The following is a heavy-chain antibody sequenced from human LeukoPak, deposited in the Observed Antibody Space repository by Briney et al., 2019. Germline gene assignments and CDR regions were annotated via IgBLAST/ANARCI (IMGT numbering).Heavy chain of an antibody. CDR3: AKGQRFYGEYYFDY. Sequence: GGSLRLSCAASGFTFDDYAMHWVRQAPGKGLEWVSLISWDGGSTYYADSVKGRFTISRDNSKNTLYLQMNSLRAEDTAVYYCAKGQRFYGEYYFDYWGQGTLVTVSS. D-gene: IGHD4-17*01. CDR2: ISWDGGST. V-gene: IGHV3-43D*04. J-gene: IGHJ4*02. CDR1: GFTFDDYA.